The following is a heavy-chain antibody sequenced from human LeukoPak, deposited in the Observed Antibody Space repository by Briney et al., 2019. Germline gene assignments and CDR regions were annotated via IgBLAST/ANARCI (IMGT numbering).Heavy chain of an antibody. V-gene: IGHV3-7*01. J-gene: IGHJ6*03. Sequence: AGGSLRLSCAASGFTFSSYWMSWVRQAPGKVLEWVANIKQDGSEKYYVDSVKGRFTISRDNAKNSLYLQMNSLRAEDTAVYYCARDNRVRGVISYYYYMDVWGKGTTVTVSS. D-gene: IGHD3-10*01. CDR3: ARDNRVRGVISYYYYMDV. CDR1: GFTFSSYW. CDR2: IKQDGSEK.